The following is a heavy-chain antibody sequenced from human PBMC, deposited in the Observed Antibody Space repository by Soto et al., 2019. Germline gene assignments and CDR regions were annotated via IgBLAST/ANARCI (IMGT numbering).Heavy chain of an antibody. CDR3: ERDTMGAGTFDY. CDR2: IYHSGST. J-gene: IGHJ4*02. CDR1: GGSISSSNW. V-gene: IGHV4-4*02. Sequence: SETLSLTCAVSGGSISSSNWWSWVRQPPGKGLEWIGEIYHSGSTNYNPSLKSRVTISVDKSKNQFSLKLSSVTAADTAVYYCERDTMGAGTFDYWGQGTLVTVSS. D-gene: IGHD1-1*01.